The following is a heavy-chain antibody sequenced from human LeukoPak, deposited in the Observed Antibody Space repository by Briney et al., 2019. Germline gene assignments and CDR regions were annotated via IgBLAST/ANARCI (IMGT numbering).Heavy chain of an antibody. CDR1: GLNFSNYA. J-gene: IGHJ4*02. D-gene: IGHD3-10*01. CDR2: VTYDGNRQ. Sequence: PGGSLRLSCVASGLNFSNYAMHWVRQAPGKGPEWVAVVTYDGNRQYYADSVKGRLTISRDNSKNTLYLQMNSLTGEDTALYYCAKGFYHYFGSGSYTLDFWGQGIQVTVSS. CDR3: AKGFYHYFGSGSYTLDF. V-gene: IGHV3-30-3*01.